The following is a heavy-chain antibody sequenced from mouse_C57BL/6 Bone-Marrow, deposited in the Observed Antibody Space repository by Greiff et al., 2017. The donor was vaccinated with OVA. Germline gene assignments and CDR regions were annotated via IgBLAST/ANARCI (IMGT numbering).Heavy chain of an antibody. CDR3: GNEGVLAY. J-gene: IGHJ3*01. Sequence: DVLLLESGGDLVKPGASLKLSCAASGFTFSSYGMSWVRQTPDQRLEWVATISSGGSYTYYPASVKGRSTISTDKATNTLYLQISSLTSEDTAMYCYGNEGVLAYWGQGTLVTVSA. CDR1: GFTFSSYG. V-gene: IGHV5-6*01. CDR2: ISSGGSYT.